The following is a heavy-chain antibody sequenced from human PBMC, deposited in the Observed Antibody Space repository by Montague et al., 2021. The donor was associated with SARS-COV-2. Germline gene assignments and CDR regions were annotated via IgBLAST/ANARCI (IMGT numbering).Heavy chain of an antibody. CDR2: IHHGGST. J-gene: IGHJ6*03. D-gene: IGHD3-10*01. CDR3: ARLGDGVVPSPILGVGPYYSYYYMDV. V-gene: IGHV4-34*01. CDR1: GGSFSTYS. Sequence: ETLSLTCAVHGGSFSTYSWNWIRQPPGKGLEWIGEIHHGGSTHYNPSLKSRVTISADTSKNQFSLKLTSVAAADTAVYYCARLGDGVVPSPILGVGPYYSYYYMDVWGKGTTVTVSS.